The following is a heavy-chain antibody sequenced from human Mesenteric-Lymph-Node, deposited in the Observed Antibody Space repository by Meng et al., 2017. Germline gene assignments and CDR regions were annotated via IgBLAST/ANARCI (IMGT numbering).Heavy chain of an antibody. V-gene: IGHV1-69*13. CDR1: GGTFSSAA. D-gene: IGHD2-15*01. Sequence: SVKVSCKASGGTFSSAALSWVRQAPGQGLEWMGGIIPIFGPTNYAQKFQGRVTITADESTSTAYMELSGLTSEDTALYYCARGAVVATTYYFDYWGQGSQVTVSS. CDR3: ARGAVVATTYYFDY. J-gene: IGHJ4*02. CDR2: IIPIFGPT.